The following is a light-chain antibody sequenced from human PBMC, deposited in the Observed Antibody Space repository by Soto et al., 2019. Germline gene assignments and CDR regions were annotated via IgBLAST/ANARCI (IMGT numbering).Light chain of an antibody. CDR1: SSDIGGYNS. V-gene: IGLV2-14*01. CDR2: EVS. J-gene: IGLJ1*01. CDR3: SSYTSSSPYV. Sequence: QSALTQPASVSGSPGQSITISCTEASSDIGGYNSVSWYQQHPGKAPKLMIYEVSNRPSGVSNRFSGSKSGNTASLTISGLQAEDEADYYCSSYTSSSPYVFGTGTKVTVL.